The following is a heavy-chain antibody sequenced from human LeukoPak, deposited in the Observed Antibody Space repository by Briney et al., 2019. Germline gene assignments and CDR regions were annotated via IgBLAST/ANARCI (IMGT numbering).Heavy chain of an antibody. V-gene: IGHV3-11*01. Sequence: PGGSLRLSCASSGFTFSDYYMSCILQDPWTRLEMVSYISSSGSTIYYADSVKGRFTISRDNAKNSLYLQMNSLRAEDTAVYYCARGRRFDPWGQGTLVTVSS. J-gene: IGHJ5*02. CDR3: ARGRRFDP. CDR1: GFTFSDYY. CDR2: ISSSGSTI.